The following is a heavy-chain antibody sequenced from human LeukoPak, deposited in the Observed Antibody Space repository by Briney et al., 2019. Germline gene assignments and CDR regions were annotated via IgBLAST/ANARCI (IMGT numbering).Heavy chain of an antibody. J-gene: IGHJ3*02. CDR2: IHYSETT. V-gene: IGHV4-39*02. CDR3: ARGLPHIVVVTAISGAFDI. D-gene: IGHD2-21*02. CDR1: GGSISSSNYY. Sequence: PSETLSLTCTVSGGSISSSNYYWGWIRQPPGKGLEWIASIHYSETTYYNPSLKSRVTISVDTSKNHFSLKLSSVTAADTAVYYCARGLPHIVVVTAISGAFDIWGQGTMVTVSS.